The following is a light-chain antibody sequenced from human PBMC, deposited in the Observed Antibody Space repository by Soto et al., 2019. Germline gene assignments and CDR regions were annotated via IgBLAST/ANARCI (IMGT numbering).Light chain of an antibody. J-gene: IGKJ2*01. CDR1: QSVSNNY. V-gene: IGKV3-20*01. CDR2: GAS. Sequence: DIVLTQSPGTLSLSPGERATLSCRASQSVSNNYLAWYQQKPGQAPRLLVYGASFGATGIPDRFSGSGSGTDFTLTISRLEPEDFAVYYCQQYGDSPYTFGQGTELQIK. CDR3: QQYGDSPYT.